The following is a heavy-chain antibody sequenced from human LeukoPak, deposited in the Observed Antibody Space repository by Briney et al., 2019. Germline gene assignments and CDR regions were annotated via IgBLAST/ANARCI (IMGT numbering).Heavy chain of an antibody. CDR1: GITFNSYT. Sequence: GGSLRLSCAASGITFNSYTMTWVRQAPGKGLEWVSSISSGSSYIYSAASVKGRFTISRDNAKNSLYLQMNRLRAEDTAVYYCARERQLERLAFGKEGSAFDYWGQGTLVTVSS. CDR2: ISSGSSYI. V-gene: IGHV3-21*01. CDR3: ARERQLERLAFGKEGSAFDY. D-gene: IGHD1-1*01. J-gene: IGHJ4*02.